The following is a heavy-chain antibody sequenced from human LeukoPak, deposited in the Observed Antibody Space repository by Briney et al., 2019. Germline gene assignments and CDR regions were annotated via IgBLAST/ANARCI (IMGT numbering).Heavy chain of an antibody. J-gene: IGHJ5*02. CDR2: INHSGST. V-gene: IGHV4-34*01. Sequence: SETLSLTCAVYGGSFSGYYWSWIRQPPGRGLEWIGEINHSGSTNYNPSLKSRVTISVDTSKNQFSLKLSSVTAADTAVYYCARVIFYCSSTSWQPKDWFDRGGQGTLVTVSS. CDR3: ARVIFYCSSTSWQPKDWFDR. CDR1: GGSFSGYY. D-gene: IGHD2-2*01.